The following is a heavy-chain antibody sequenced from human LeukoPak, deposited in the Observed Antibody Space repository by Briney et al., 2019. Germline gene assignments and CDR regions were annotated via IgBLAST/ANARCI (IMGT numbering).Heavy chain of an antibody. V-gene: IGHV4-31*03. CDR2: TYYSGST. CDR3: ARDLSDDGSPYTHYGMAV. Sequence: SQTLSLTCTVSGGSISSVGYYWIWIRQHPGKGLERIGYTYYSGSTYYNPSLKSRVTISVDTSKNQLSLNLSSVTAADTAVYYCARDLSDDGSPYTHYGMAVWGQGTTVTVSS. CDR1: GGSISSVGYY. D-gene: IGHD3-16*01. J-gene: IGHJ6*02.